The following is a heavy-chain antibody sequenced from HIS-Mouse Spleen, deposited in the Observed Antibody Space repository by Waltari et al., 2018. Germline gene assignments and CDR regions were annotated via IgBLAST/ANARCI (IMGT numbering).Heavy chain of an antibody. CDR1: GFTFTSYA. D-gene: IGHD3-22*01. Sequence: QMQLVQSGPEVKKPGTSVKVSCKASGFTFTSYAVQWVRQARGQRLEWIGWIVVGSGNTNYAQKFQERVTITRDMSTSTAYMELSSLRSEDTAVYYCAAGTYYYDSSGYYYFDYWGQGTLVTVSS. CDR2: IVVGSGNT. J-gene: IGHJ4*02. V-gene: IGHV1-58*01. CDR3: AAGTYYYDSSGYYYFDY.